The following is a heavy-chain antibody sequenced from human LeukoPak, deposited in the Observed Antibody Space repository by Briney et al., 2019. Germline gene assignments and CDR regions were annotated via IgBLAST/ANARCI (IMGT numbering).Heavy chain of an antibody. D-gene: IGHD3-22*01. CDR1: GFTVSSNY. CDR3: AREGYYDSSGYYYGYFQH. CDR2: IYSGGST. Sequence: GGSLRLSCAASGFTVSSNYMSWVRQAPGKGLEWVSVIYSGGSTYYADSVKGRFTISRDNSKNTLYLQMNSLRAEDTAVYYCAREGYYDSSGYYYGYFQHWGQGTLVTVSS. V-gene: IGHV3-66*01. J-gene: IGHJ1*01.